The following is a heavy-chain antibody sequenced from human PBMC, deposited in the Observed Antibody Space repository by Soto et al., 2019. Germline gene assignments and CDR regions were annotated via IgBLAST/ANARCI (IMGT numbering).Heavy chain of an antibody. D-gene: IGHD5-12*01. CDR1: GYSISGGICY. V-gene: IGHV4-61*01. J-gene: IGHJ5*02. CDR3: ARDRSDGYNLLRPAGRWFDP. Sequence: LETLSLTCTFTGYSISGGICYWSWIRQPPGKGLFCVGSISTSRSPTYNPSLKRRVTISVDPPKTQSSLTLSSVTAADPAVYYCARDRSDGYNLLRPAGRWFDPWGPGPMVNVSS. CDR2: ISTSRSP.